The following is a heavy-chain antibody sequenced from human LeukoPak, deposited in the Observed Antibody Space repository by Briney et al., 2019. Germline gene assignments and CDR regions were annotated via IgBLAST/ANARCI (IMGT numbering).Heavy chain of an antibody. Sequence: PGGSLRLSCAASGFTFSSYGMHWVRQAPGKGLEWVALISYDGSNKCYGDSVKGRLTISRDNSKNTLYLQMNSLRAEDTAVYYCAKDPGGAVAETYHGIDVWGQGTTVTVSS. CDR1: GFTFSSYG. D-gene: IGHD6-19*01. J-gene: IGHJ6*02. V-gene: IGHV3-30*18. CDR3: AKDPGGAVAETYHGIDV. CDR2: ISYDGSNK.